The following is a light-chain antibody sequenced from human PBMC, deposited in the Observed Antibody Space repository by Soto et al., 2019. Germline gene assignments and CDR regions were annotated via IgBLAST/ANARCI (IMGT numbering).Light chain of an antibody. CDR1: SSDVGAYNY. J-gene: IGLJ1*01. Sequence: QSPLTQPPSASGSVGQSVTISCTGTSSDVGAYNYVSWYQQHPGKAPKLMIYEVSKRPSGVPDRFSGPKSGYTASLTVSGLQAEDEADYYCSSHAGNNNYVFGTGTKVTVL. CDR3: SSHAGNNNYV. V-gene: IGLV2-8*01. CDR2: EVS.